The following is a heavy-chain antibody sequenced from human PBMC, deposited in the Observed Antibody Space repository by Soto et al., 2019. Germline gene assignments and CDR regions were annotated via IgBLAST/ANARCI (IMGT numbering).Heavy chain of an antibody. CDR1: GFTFNTFA. Sequence: EVLLLESGGGLVQPGGSLRLSCAASGFTFNTFAMTWVRQAPGKGLEWVSALSGSGSLSYYADSVKGRFTISRDNSKNTMYLQMNNLRVEDTAVYYCVRDGPGGFLDYWGLGTLVTVSS. D-gene: IGHD3-16*01. V-gene: IGHV3-23*01. CDR2: LSGSGSLS. J-gene: IGHJ4*02. CDR3: VRDGPGGFLDY.